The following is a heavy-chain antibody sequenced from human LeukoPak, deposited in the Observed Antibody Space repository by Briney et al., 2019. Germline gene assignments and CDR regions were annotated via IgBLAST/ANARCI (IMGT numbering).Heavy chain of an antibody. Sequence: ASVKVSCKASGYTFTSYGISWVRQAPGQGLEWMGWISAYNGNTNYAQKLQGRVTMTTDTSTSTAYMELRSLRSEDTAVYYCAASSSTSYPLDYWGQGTLVTVSS. CDR2: ISAYNGNT. CDR1: GYTFTSYG. J-gene: IGHJ4*02. V-gene: IGHV1-18*01. D-gene: IGHD2-2*01. CDR3: AASSSTSYPLDY.